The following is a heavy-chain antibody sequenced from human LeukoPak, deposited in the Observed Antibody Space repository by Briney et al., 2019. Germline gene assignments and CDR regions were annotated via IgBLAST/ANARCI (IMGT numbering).Heavy chain of an antibody. J-gene: IGHJ6*03. D-gene: IGHD6-13*01. CDR1: GGTFSSYA. CDR3: ARGGQQLVFYYYMDV. Sequence: SVKVTCKASGGTFSSYAISWVRLAPGQGLEWMGGIIPIFGTANYAQKFQGRVTITTDESTSTAYMELSSLRSEDTAVYYCARGGQQLVFYYYMDVWGKGTTATVSS. CDR2: IIPIFGTA. V-gene: IGHV1-69*05.